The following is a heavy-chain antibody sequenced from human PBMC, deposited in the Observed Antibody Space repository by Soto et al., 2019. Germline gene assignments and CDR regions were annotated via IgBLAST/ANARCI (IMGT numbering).Heavy chain of an antibody. J-gene: IGHJ5*01. V-gene: IGHV6-1*01. CDR2: TYYRSKWST. CDR3: TRALSGSYDS. D-gene: IGHD1-26*01. CDR1: GDSVSSKSAA. Sequence: QTLSLTCAISGDSVSSKSAAWNWIRQSPSRGLEWLGRTYYRSKWSTDYAVSVKSRITINPDTSKNQFSLQLNSLTPEDTAVYYCTRALSGSYDSWGQGTLVTVSS.